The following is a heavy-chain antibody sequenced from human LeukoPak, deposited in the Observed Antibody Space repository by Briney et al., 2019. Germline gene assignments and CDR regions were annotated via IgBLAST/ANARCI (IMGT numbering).Heavy chain of an antibody. CDR1: GFTFSRYS. Sequence: GGSLRLSCAASGFTFSRYSMNWVRQAPGKGLEWVSSISSSSSFIYYADSVKGRFTISRDNSKNTLYLQMNSLRAEDTAVYYCAKGEQWLVLSAFDIWGQGTMVTVSS. D-gene: IGHD6-19*01. CDR2: ISSSSSFI. CDR3: AKGEQWLVLSAFDI. V-gene: IGHV3-21*04. J-gene: IGHJ3*02.